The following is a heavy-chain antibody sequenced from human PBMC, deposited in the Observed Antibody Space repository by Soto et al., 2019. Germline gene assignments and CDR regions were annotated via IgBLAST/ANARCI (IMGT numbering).Heavy chain of an antibody. V-gene: IGHV1-3*01. D-gene: IGHD2-15*01. Sequence: GASVKVSCKASGYTFTSYAMHWVRQAPGQRLEWMGWINAGNGNTKYSQKFQGRVTITRDTSASTAYMELSSLRSEDTAVYYCAREEVVAYGMDVWGQGTTVTVSS. CDR1: GYTFTSYA. J-gene: IGHJ6*02. CDR2: INAGNGNT. CDR3: AREEVVAYGMDV.